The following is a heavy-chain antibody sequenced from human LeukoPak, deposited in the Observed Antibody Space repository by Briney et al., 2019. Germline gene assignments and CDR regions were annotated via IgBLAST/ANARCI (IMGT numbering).Heavy chain of an antibody. CDR2: ISSSSSYI. Sequence: GGSLRLSCAASGFTFSSYSMNWVRQAPGKGLEWVSSISSSSSYIYYADSVKGRFTISRDNAKNSLYLQMNSLRAEDTAVYYCAKQPGPAWFDPWGQGTLVTVSS. V-gene: IGHV3-21*04. D-gene: IGHD1/OR15-1a*01. CDR1: GFTFSSYS. CDR3: AKQPGPAWFDP. J-gene: IGHJ5*02.